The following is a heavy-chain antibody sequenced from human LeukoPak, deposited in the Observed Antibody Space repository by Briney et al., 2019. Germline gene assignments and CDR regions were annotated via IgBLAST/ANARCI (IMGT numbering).Heavy chain of an antibody. CDR3: ARGEYFYGSGSYGGDWFDP. D-gene: IGHD3-10*01. CDR2: IYYTGST. V-gene: IGHV4-59*01. CDR1: GGSISSYY. J-gene: IGHJ5*02. Sequence: SETLSLTCTVSGGSISSYYWSWIRRPPGKGLEWIGYIYYTGSTNYNPSLKSRVTISVDTSKNQFSLKLSSVTAADTAIYYCARGEYFYGSGSYGGDWFDPWGQGTLVTVSS.